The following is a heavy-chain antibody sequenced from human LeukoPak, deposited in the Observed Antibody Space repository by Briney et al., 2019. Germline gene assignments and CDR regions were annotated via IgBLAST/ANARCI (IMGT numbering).Heavy chain of an antibody. V-gene: IGHV3-30*03. Sequence: QPGRSLRLSCAASGFTFSSYGMHWVRQAPGKGLEWVAVISYDGSNKYYADSVKGRFTISRDNSKNTLYLQMNSLRAEDTAVYYCARDEPSPDSTDLDYWGQGTLVTVSS. CDR3: ARDEPSPDSTDLDY. D-gene: IGHD2/OR15-2a*01. J-gene: IGHJ4*02. CDR1: GFTFSSYG. CDR2: ISYDGSNK.